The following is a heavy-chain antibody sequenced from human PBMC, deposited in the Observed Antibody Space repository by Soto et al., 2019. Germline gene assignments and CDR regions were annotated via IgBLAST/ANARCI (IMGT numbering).Heavy chain of an antibody. V-gene: IGHV4-4*02. Sequence: SQTLSPTCALSGGSISSSNWWSWGRQPPGTGLEWIGATYHSGSTNYNPSLKSRVPISVEKSKNQFSVKLSSVTAADTAVYYCARVWVGELEPSHYHHGMDVCGGGTTVSXSS. CDR3: ARVWVGELEPSHYHHGMDV. CDR2: TYHSGST. J-gene: IGHJ6*04. CDR1: GGSISSSNW. D-gene: IGHD3-10*01.